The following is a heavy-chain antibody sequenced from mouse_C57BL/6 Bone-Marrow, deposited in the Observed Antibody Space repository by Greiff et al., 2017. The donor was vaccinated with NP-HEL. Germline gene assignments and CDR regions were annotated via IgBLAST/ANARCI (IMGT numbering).Heavy chain of an antibody. CDR3: TTAFYVDY. CDR1: GFNIKDDY. CDR2: IDPEDGAT. V-gene: IGHV14-4*01. Sequence: EVQLQQSGAELVRPGASVKLSCTASGFNIKDDYMHWVKQRPEQGLEWIGWIDPEDGATEYASKFQGKATITADQSSNTAYLQLSSLTSEDTAVYYCTTAFYVDYWGQGTTLTVSA. J-gene: IGHJ2*01.